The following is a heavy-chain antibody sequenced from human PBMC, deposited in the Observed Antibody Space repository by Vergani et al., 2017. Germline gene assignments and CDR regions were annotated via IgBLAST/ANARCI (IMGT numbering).Heavy chain of an antibody. CDR1: GGSISSGGYY. CDR3: ARDQDDYDILTGYRYWYFDL. J-gene: IGHJ2*01. D-gene: IGHD3-9*01. Sequence: QVQLQESGPGLVKPSQTLSLTCTVSGGSISSGGYYWSWIRQPAGLGLEWIGRIYTGGSTTYNPSLKSRISISIDTSKNQFSLKLSSVTAADTAIYYCARDQDDYDILTGYRYWYFDLWGRGTLVTVSS. CDR2: IYTGGST. V-gene: IGHV4-61*02.